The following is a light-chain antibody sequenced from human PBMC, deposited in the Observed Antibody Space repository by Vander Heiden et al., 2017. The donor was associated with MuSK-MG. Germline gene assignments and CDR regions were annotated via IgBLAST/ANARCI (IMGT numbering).Light chain of an antibody. Sequence: IQMTRSPSSLSASVGDRVTITCRASQSVSSFLNWYQQKPGKAPNLLIYAASTLQSGVPSRFSGSGSGTDFHLTINSLQPEDFAIYYCQQSYTVPWTFGQGTKVGIK. J-gene: IGKJ1*01. CDR3: QQSYTVPWT. V-gene: IGKV1-39*01. CDR1: QSVSSF. CDR2: AAS.